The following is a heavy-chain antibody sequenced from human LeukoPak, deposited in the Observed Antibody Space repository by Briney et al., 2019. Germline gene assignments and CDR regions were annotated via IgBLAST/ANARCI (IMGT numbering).Heavy chain of an antibody. J-gene: IGHJ4*02. CDR2: IYYSGST. D-gene: IGHD3-22*01. Sequence: SETLSLTCTVSGGSISTYYWSWIRQPPGKGLEWIGYIYYSGSTNYNPSLKSRVTISVDTSKNQFSLKLSSVTAADTAVYYCARADSSGYVSSDCWGQGTLVTVSS. CDR1: GGSISTYY. V-gene: IGHV4-59*01. CDR3: ARADSSGYVSSDC.